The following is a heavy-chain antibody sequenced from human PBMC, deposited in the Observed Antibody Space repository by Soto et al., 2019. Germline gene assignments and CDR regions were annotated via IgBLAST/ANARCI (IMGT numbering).Heavy chain of an antibody. J-gene: IGHJ4*02. CDR3: GRLEELATISYYFDY. CDR1: GGSVSSSSYY. CDR2: VYYSGST. D-gene: IGHD1-1*01. Sequence: QLQLQESGPGLVKPSEPLSLTSTVSGGSVSSSSYYWGWVRQPPGKGLEWIGSVYYSGSTYYNPSLESRVTIPVDKSKNQSSLKLMFLSAADTAVYYCGRLEELATISYYFDYRGQGALGTVSS. V-gene: IGHV4-39*01.